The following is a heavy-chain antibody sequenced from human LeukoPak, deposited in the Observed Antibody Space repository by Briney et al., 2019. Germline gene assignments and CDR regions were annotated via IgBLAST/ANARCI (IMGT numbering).Heavy chain of an antibody. Sequence: SSETLSLTCTVSGGSISSSRYYWGWIRQPPGKGPEWIGYIYTSGSTNYNPSLKSRVTISVDTSKNQFSLKLSSVTAADTAVYYCARHQKPDLSKRSGSTLVPAAMYPWGQGTLVTVSS. J-gene: IGHJ5*02. D-gene: IGHD2-2*01. CDR2: IYTSGST. CDR1: GGSISSSRYY. CDR3: ARHQKPDLSKRSGSTLVPAAMYP. V-gene: IGHV4-61*05.